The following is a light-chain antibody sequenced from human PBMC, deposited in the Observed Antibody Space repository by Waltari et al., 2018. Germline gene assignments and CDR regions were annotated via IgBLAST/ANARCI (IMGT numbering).Light chain of an antibody. Sequence: SYKVTQPPSVSVSPGQTATITFSGDDLGENYTCWYQQKPGQPPKLIIYQDNQRPSGIPERFSGSNSGKTATLTISGTQAMDEADYHCQAWDTTSLEYVFGTGTKLTVL. J-gene: IGLJ1*01. CDR2: QDN. CDR3: QAWDTTSLEYV. V-gene: IGLV3-1*01. CDR1: DLGENY.